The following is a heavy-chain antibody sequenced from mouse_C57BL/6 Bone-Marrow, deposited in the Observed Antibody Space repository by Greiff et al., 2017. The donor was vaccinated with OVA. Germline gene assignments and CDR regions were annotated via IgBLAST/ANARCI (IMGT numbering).Heavy chain of an antibody. CDR3: ARGRYYYGSSPYFDY. V-gene: IGHV1-80*01. D-gene: IGHD1-1*01. Sequence: VKLMESGAELVKPGASVKISCKASGYAFSSYWMNWVKQRPGKGLEWIGQIYPGDGDTNYNGKFKGKATLTADKSPSTAYMQLSSLTSEDSAVYFCARGRYYYGSSPYFDYWGQGTTLTVSS. CDR2: IYPGDGDT. CDR1: GYAFSSYW. J-gene: IGHJ2*01.